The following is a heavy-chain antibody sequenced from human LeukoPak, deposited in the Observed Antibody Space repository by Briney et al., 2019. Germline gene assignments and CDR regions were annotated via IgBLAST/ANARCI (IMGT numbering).Heavy chain of an antibody. J-gene: IGHJ4*02. V-gene: IGHV3-23*01. CDR2: IRGSGDTT. CDR3: ARNGGNGFDY. D-gene: IGHD4-23*01. CDR1: GFTFSTYA. Sequence: GGSLRLSCAASGFTFSTYAMTWVRQVPGKGLEWVSTIRGSGDTTYYADSVKGRFSISRDNSKNTLYLQMNSLRAEDTAVYYCARNGGNGFDYWGQGTLVTVSS.